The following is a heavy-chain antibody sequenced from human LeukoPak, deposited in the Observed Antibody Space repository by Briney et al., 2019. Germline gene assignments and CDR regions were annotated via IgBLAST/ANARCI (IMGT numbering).Heavy chain of an antibody. J-gene: IGHJ5*02. Sequence: QSGGSLRLSCAASGFTFSTSWMTWVRQAPGKGLEWVANINPDGSGENYLDSVKGRCTISRDNAKNSLFLQMNSLRAEDTAAYYCERESYTNDWKLGSDLWGQGTMVTVSS. D-gene: IGHD6-19*01. CDR3: ERESYTNDWKLGSDL. CDR1: GFTFSTSW. CDR2: INPDGSGE. V-gene: IGHV3-7*01.